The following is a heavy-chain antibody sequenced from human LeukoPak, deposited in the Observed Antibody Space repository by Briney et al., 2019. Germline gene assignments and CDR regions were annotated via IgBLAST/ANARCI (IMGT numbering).Heavy chain of an antibody. CDR1: GGSMINNY. J-gene: IGHJ4*02. CDR3: ARHPFATPFDQ. V-gene: IGHV4-59*08. D-gene: IGHD2-15*01. Sequence: SETLSLTCTVSGGSMINNYRSWIRQAPGKGLEWIGYIYQTGDSNHNPSLKSRVTISMDTSKNQMSLNLKSVTAADTAVYYCARHPFATPFDQWGQGTLVTVSS. CDR2: IYQTGDS.